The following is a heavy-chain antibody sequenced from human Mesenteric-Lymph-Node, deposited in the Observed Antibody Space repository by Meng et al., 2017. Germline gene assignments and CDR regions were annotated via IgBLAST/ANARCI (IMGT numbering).Heavy chain of an antibody. D-gene: IGHD6-19*01. CDR3: AKGDSGWYQEYNWFDP. Sequence: EVQLLESGGGLVQPGGSLRLSCAASGFTFRTYVMSWGRQAPGKGLEWVSGTSGSGGGTYYGDSVKGRFTISRDNSKNTLYLQMSSLRAEDTAIYYCAKGDSGWYQEYNWFDPWGQGTLVTVSS. CDR2: TSGSGGGT. V-gene: IGHV3-23*01. CDR1: GFTFRTYV. J-gene: IGHJ5*02.